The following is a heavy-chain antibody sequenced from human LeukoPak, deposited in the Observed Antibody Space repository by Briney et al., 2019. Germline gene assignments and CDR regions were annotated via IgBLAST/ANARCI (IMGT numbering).Heavy chain of an antibody. CDR3: VKGPRPDITVAHTVEN. Sequence: PGGSLRLSCAASGFTFSSYAMSWVRQAPGKGLEWVSAISGSGGSTYYADSVKGRFTISRDNSKNSLYLQMNTVRAEDTAVYYCVKGPRPDITVAHTVENWGQGTLLTVSS. J-gene: IGHJ4*02. V-gene: IGHV3-23*01. D-gene: IGHD6-19*01. CDR1: GFTFSSYA. CDR2: ISGSGGST.